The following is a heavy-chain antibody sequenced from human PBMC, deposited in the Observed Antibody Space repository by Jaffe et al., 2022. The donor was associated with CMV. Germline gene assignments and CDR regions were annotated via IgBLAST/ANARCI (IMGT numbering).Heavy chain of an antibody. D-gene: IGHD3-10*01. CDR1: GFTFSSYS. CDR2: ISSSSSYI. Sequence: EVQLVESGGGLVKPGGSLRLSCAASGFTFSSYSMNWVRQAPGKGLEWVSSISSSSSYIYYADSVKGRFTISRDNAKNSLYLQMNSLRAEDTAVYYCARRSGVPSRYYMDVWGKGTTVTVSS. CDR3: ARRSGVPSRYYMDV. V-gene: IGHV3-21*01. J-gene: IGHJ6*03.